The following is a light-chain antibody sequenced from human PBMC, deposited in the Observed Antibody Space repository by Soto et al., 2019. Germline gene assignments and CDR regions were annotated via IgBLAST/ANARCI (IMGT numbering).Light chain of an antibody. V-gene: IGLV2-23*02. Sequence: QSVLTQPASVSGSPGQSITISCTGTSSDVGNYNLVSWYQQHPGKAPNLMIFEVSERPSGVSNRFSGSKSGNTASLTISGLQGEDEADYYCCSYAPGRTMVFGGGTKVTVL. CDR1: SSDVGNYNL. CDR3: CSYAPGRTMV. J-gene: IGLJ2*01. CDR2: EVS.